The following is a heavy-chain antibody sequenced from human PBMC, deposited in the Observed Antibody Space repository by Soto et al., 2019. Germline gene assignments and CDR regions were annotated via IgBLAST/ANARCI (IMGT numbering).Heavy chain of an antibody. J-gene: IGHJ4*02. CDR1: GGTLSSYA. CDR3: ERDRWTGPTLRGMDV. D-gene: IGHD1-1*01. CDR2: IIPIFGTA. V-gene: IGHV1-69*06. Sequence: GASVKVSCKASGGTLSSYAISWVRQAPGQGLEWMGGIIPIFGTANYAQKFQGRVTITADKSTSTAYMELSSLRSEDTAVYYCERDRWTGPTLRGMDVWGQGTLVTVSS.